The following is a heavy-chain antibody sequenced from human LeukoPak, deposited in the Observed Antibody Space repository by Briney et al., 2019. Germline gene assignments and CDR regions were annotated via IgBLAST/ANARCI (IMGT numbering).Heavy chain of an antibody. V-gene: IGHV4-34*01. CDR1: GGSFCGYY. Sequence: SETPSLTCAVYGGSFCGYYWSWIPQPPRERREWIGEINHSGSTNYNTSPQSRVTISVDTSKNQFSLKLSSVTAADTAVYYCARGYYDFWSARSGRFDPWGQGTLVTVSS. CDR2: INHSGST. J-gene: IGHJ5*02. CDR3: ARGYYDFWSARSGRFDP. D-gene: IGHD3-3*01.